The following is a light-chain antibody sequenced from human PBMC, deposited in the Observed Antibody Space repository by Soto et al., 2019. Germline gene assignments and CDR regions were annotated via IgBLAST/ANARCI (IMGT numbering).Light chain of an antibody. CDR3: QQYNIWRSIT. J-gene: IGKJ5*01. CDR1: QSVRNK. Sequence: EIVVTQSPATLSVSPGERVTLSCRASQSVRNKVAWYQQKPGQTPRVIIYDTSTRADDIPARCSGSGYGTYFTLTISSLQSEDFAVYYCQQYNIWRSITFGPGTRLEIK. V-gene: IGKV3-15*01. CDR2: DTS.